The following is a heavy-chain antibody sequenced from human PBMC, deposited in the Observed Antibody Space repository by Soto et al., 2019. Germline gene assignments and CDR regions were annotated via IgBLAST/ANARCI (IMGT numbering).Heavy chain of an antibody. V-gene: IGHV1-18*01. D-gene: IGHD6-19*01. CDR3: ARYHPYSTGYYYFDH. CDR2: ISGHNGHT. CDR1: GYNFTTYG. Sequence: QVQLVQSGAEVKKPGASVKDSCKTSGYNFTTYGVSWVRQAPGQGLERMGWISGHNGHTNYAQTFQGRVTMTTDTSTTTAYMDLKSVRTDATAVYYCARYHPYSTGYYYFDHWGQGTLAIVTS. J-gene: IGHJ4*02.